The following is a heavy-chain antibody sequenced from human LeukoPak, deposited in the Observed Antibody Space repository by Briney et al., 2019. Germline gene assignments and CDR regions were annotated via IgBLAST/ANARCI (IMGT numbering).Heavy chain of an antibody. CDR3: ARSGSSWYSFDY. J-gene: IGHJ4*02. Sequence: SGTLSLTCTVSGGSISSGSYYWGWIRQPPGKGLEWIGSIYYSGSTYYNPSLKSRVTISVDTSKNQFSLKLSSVTAADTAVYYCARSGSSWYSFDYWGQGTLVTVSS. V-gene: IGHV4-39*01. CDR1: GGSISSGSYY. D-gene: IGHD6-13*01. CDR2: IYYSGST.